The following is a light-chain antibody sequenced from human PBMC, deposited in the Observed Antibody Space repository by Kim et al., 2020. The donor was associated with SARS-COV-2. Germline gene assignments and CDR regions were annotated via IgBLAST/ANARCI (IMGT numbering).Light chain of an antibody. V-gene: IGKV3-20*01. J-gene: IGKJ4*01. CDR1: QSISNNY. CDR3: QHYGTSPLT. CDR2: VAS. Sequence: SPGERATLSCRASQSISNNYLAWFQHKPGQAPRLLIYVASSRATGIPDRFSGSGSGTEFTLTISRLEPEDFAVYFCQHYGTSPLTFGGGTKVDIK.